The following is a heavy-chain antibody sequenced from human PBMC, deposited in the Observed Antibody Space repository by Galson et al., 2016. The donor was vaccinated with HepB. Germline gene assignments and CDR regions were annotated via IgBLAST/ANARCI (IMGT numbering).Heavy chain of an antibody. D-gene: IGHD1-14*01. CDR1: GFTFSTYA. CDR3: WPEPGYYFDY. V-gene: IGHV3-64D*09. Sequence: SLRLSCAASGFTFSTYAMYWVRQAPGKGLEYVSGISNNGDRTYYADLVKGRFNISRDNSRNTLYLQMTSLRAEDTAVYYCWPEPGYYFDYWGQGTLVTVSS. J-gene: IGHJ4*02. CDR2: ISNNGDRT.